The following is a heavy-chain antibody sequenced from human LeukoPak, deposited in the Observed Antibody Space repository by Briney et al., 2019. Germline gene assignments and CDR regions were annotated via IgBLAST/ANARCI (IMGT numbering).Heavy chain of an antibody. J-gene: IGHJ6*03. CDR1: GGSISSSIYY. CDR2: IYYSGST. V-gene: IGHV4-39*01. D-gene: IGHD6-19*01. CDR3: ARRPGIAVSGLYYYYYMDV. Sequence: SETLSLTCTVSGGSISSSIYYWGWIRQPPGKGLEWIGSIYYSGSTYYNPSLKSRVTISVDTSKNQFSLKLSSVTAADTAVYYCARRPGIAVSGLYYYYYMDVWGKGTTVTVSS.